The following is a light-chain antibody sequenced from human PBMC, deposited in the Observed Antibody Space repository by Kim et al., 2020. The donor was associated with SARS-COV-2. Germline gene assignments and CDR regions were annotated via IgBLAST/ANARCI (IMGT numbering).Light chain of an antibody. J-gene: IGKJ1*01. CDR1: QSVRSTS. CDR3: QQYGSSPRT. V-gene: IGKV3-20*01. Sequence: SPGERATLSCRASQSVRSTSLGWYQQKPGQAPRLLIYGASSRATGIPDRFSGSGSGTDFTLTISRLEPEDFAVYYCQQYGSSPRTFGQGTKVDIK. CDR2: GAS.